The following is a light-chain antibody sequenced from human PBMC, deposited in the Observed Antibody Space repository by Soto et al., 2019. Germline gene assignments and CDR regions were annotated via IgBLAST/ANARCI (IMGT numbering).Light chain of an antibody. CDR3: AAWDDNLNGVL. Sequence: QSVLTQPPSASETPGQRVTISCSGSSSNIGRNTVNWFQHLPGTAPKLLIYSNDQRPSGVPDRFSGSKSGTSASLAISGLQSEDESNYYCAAWDDNLNGVLFGGGTKLTVL. V-gene: IGLV1-44*01. CDR1: SSNIGRNT. J-gene: IGLJ2*01. CDR2: SND.